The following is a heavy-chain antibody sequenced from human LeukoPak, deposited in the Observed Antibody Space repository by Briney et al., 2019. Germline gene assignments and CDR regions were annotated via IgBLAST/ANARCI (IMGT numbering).Heavy chain of an antibody. Sequence: SVKVSCKASGGTFSSYAISWVRQAPGQGLEWIGGFVPIFGTANYAQKFQGRVTITADESTSTAYMELSSLRSEDTAVYYCARESPYYDSSGYYSGHFDYWGQGTLVTVSS. CDR3: ARESPYYDSSGYYSGHFDY. V-gene: IGHV1-69*01. J-gene: IGHJ4*02. D-gene: IGHD3-22*01. CDR2: FVPIFGTA. CDR1: GGTFSSYA.